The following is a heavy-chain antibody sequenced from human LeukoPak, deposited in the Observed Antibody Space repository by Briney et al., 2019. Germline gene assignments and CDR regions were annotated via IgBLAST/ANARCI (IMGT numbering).Heavy chain of an antibody. V-gene: IGHV1-69*05. D-gene: IGHD3-9*01. CDR1: GGTFSSYA. CDR2: IIPIFGTA. J-gene: IGHJ5*02. Sequence: ASVKVSCKASGGTFSSYAISWVRQAPGQGLEWMGGIIPIFGTANYAQKFQGRVTITTDESTSTAYMEVSSLRSEDTAVYYCARAVAYYDISPPYFDPWGQGTLVTVSS. CDR3: ARAVAYYDISPPYFDP.